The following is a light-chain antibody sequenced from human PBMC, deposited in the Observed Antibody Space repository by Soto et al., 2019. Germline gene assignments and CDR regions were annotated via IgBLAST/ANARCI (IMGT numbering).Light chain of an antibody. CDR2: EVN. Sequence: QSALTQPASVSGSPGQSITISCTGTTSDVGEYIYVSWYQHHPGKAPKVIIYEVNNRPSGVSNRFSGSKSGNTASLTISGLQAEDEADYYCSSYTTTSTVIFGGGTKVTVL. V-gene: IGLV2-14*01. J-gene: IGLJ2*01. CDR3: SSYTTTSTVI. CDR1: TSDVGEYIY.